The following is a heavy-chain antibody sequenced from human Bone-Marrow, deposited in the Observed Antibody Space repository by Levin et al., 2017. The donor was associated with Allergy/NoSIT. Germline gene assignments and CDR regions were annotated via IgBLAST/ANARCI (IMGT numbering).Heavy chain of an antibody. J-gene: IGHJ3*02. CDR1: GYSFTTYW. CDR2: IYPADSNT. CDR3: ARLAYYYGSGDDLNAFDI. V-gene: IGHV5-51*01. Sequence: RGESLKISCKGSGYSFTTYWIGWVRQMPGKGLEWMAIIYPADSNTRYSPSFQGQVTISADKSISTAYLQWTSLKTSDTAMYFCARLAYYYGSGDDLNAFDIWGQGTMVTVSS. D-gene: IGHD3-10*01.